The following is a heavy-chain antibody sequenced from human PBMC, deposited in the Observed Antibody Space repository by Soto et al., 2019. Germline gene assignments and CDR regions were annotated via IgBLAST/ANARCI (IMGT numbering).Heavy chain of an antibody. CDR2: ISPYNGNT. Sequence: GASVKVSCKASGYTFTSSVIGWVRQAPGQVLEWMGWISPYNGNTNYAQKLQGRVTMTTDTSTSTAYMEVRSLRSDDTAVYYCATLTYTSGLDYWGQGTLVTVSS. J-gene: IGHJ4*02. CDR3: ATLTYTSGLDY. CDR1: GYTFTSSV. D-gene: IGHD6-19*01. V-gene: IGHV1-18*01.